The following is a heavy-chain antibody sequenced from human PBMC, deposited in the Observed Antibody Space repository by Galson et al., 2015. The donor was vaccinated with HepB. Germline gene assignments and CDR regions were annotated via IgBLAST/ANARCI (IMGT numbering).Heavy chain of an antibody. V-gene: IGHV3-33*06. CDR2: IWYDGNNK. CDR1: GFAFSTYG. Sequence: SLRLYCAASGFAFSTYGMHWVRQAPGKGLEWVAGIWYDGNNKGYADSVKGRFTISRDNYKNTLYLQMNSLRAEDTALYYCAKVFIGPESDYDDGFDVWGQGTMVTVSP. D-gene: IGHD4/OR15-4a*01. J-gene: IGHJ3*01. CDR3: AKVFIGPESDYDDGFDV.